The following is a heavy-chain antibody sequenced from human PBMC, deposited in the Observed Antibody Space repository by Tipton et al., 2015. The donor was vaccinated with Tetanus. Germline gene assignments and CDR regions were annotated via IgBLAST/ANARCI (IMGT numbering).Heavy chain of an antibody. CDR1: GYTFTSYG. Sequence: QLVQSGAEVKKPGASVKVSCKASGYTFTSYGISWVRQAPGQGLEWIGWISAYQGNSNYAQKLQGRVTMTTDTYTSTAYMELRSVSSDATAVYSCARDPHVGATSHFDCGGQGTLVAVSS. V-gene: IGHV1-18*04. CDR2: ISAYQGNS. J-gene: IGHJ4*02. D-gene: IGHD1-26*01. CDR3: ARDPHVGATSHFDC.